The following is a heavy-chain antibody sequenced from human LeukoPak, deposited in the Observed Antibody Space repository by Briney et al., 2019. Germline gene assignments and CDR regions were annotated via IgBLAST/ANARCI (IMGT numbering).Heavy chain of an antibody. CDR3: ARDNVLGGVTSYFDY. CDR1: GGSISSNLHY. D-gene: IGHD3-16*01. J-gene: IGHJ4*02. Sequence: SETLSLTCTVAGGSISSNLHYWAWIRQAPGKGLEWIGSLLYTGNTWYNPSLKSRATMSIDASNNQCSLRLTSVTAADTAVYHCARDNVLGGVTSYFDYWGQGILVTVPS. V-gene: IGHV4-39*07. CDR2: LLYTGNT.